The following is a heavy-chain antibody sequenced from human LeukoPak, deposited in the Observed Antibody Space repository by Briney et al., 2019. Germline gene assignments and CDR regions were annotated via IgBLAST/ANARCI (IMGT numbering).Heavy chain of an antibody. J-gene: IGHJ4*02. CDR3: ARWIHDSAAWRLDY. D-gene: IGHD3-22*01. V-gene: IGHV3-7*04. CDR1: GFTFSNYY. Sequence: GGSLRLSCAASGFTFSNYYMSWVRQAPGKGLEWVANIRQDASAVYQVDVLNGRFTVSRDNTKNSLYLQMSSLRVEDTAVYYCARWIHDSAAWRLDYWGRGALVTVSS. CDR2: IRQDASAV.